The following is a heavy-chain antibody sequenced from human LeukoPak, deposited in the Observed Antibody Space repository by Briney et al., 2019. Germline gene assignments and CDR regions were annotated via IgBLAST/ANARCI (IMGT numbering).Heavy chain of an antibody. V-gene: IGHV1-3*03. CDR2: INAGNGNT. J-gene: IGHJ4*02. D-gene: IGHD5-18*01. CDR3: ARSGYSYGYMGYLDY. Sequence: GASVKVSCKTSGYTFSHYAIHWVRQAPGQRLEWMGWINAGNGNTKYSQEFQGRVTITRDTSATTAYMGLSSLSSDDMAVYYCARSGYSYGYMGYLDYWGQGTLVTVSS. CDR1: GYTFSHYA.